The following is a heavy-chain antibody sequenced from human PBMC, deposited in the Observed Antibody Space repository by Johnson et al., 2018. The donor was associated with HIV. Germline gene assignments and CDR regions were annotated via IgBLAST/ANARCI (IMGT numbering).Heavy chain of an antibody. V-gene: IGHV3-30*04. J-gene: IGHJ3*02. Sequence: VQLVESGGGVVQPGRSLRLSCTSAFSFSGYALHWVRQAPGKGLAWVAVVSYDASNKYYADSVKGRVTISRDNSKNTVFLQMDSLRGEDTAVYYCARDEVAGAFDIWGQGTMVTVSS. CDR3: ARDEVAGAFDI. CDR2: VSYDASNK. CDR1: AFSFSGYA.